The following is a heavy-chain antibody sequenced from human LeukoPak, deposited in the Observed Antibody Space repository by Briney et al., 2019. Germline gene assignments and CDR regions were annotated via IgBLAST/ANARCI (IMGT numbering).Heavy chain of an antibody. CDR3: AKDLGQGDDY. D-gene: IGHD1-26*01. V-gene: IGHV3-43D*03. CDR1: GFTFDDYA. Sequence: GSLRLSCAASGFTFDDYAMHWVRQAPGKGLEWVSLISWDGGNTYYADSVKGRLTISRDNSKNSLYLQMNSLRAEDTALYYCAKDLGQGDDYWGQGTLVTVSS. CDR2: ISWDGGNT. J-gene: IGHJ4*02.